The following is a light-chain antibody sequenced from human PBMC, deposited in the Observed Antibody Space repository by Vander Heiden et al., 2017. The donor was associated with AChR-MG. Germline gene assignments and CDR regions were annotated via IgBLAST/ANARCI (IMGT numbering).Light chain of an antibody. V-gene: IGLV1-40*01. J-gene: IGLJ3*02. CDR3: QSYDSSLSGYV. Sequence: QSVLTQPPSASGASGQRVSTSCTGSSSNMGAGYNVPWYHQLPGTAPKLLIYGNSNRPSGVPDRFSGSKSGTSAALAITGLQAEDEADYYCQSYDSSLSGYVFGGGTKLTVL. CDR2: GNS. CDR1: SSNMGAGYN.